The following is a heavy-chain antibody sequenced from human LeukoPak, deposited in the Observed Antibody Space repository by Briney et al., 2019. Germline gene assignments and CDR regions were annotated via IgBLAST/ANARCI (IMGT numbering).Heavy chain of an antibody. V-gene: IGHV3-7*03. CDR2: LNLDGSDK. J-gene: IGHJ4*02. CDR1: GFPFNAYW. CDR3: AKGIRYPDY. D-gene: IGHD1-1*01. Sequence: GGSLRLSCAASGFPFNAYWMSWVRQAPGKGLGWVASLNLDGSDKYYVDSVKGRFTISRDNAKNSLYLQMDSLRVEDTAVYYCAKGIRYPDYWGQGTLVTVSS.